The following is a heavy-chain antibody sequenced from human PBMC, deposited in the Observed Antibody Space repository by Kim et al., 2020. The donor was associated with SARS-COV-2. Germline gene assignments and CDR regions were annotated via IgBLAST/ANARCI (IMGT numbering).Heavy chain of an antibody. V-gene: IGHV2-70*01. D-gene: IGHD1-26*01. CDR2: IDWDDDK. J-gene: IGHJ4*02. Sequence: SGPTLVNPTQTLTLTCTFSGFSLSTSGMCVSWIRQPPGKALEWLALIDWDDDKYYSTSLKTRLTISKDTSKNQVVLTMTNMDPVDTATYYCARTWWEGMATTTGYFDYWGQGTLVTVSS. CDR3: ARTWWEGMATTTGYFDY. CDR1: GFSLSTSGMC.